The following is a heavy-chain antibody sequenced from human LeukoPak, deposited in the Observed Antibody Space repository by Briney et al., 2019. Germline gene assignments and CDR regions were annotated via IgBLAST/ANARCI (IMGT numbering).Heavy chain of an antibody. J-gene: IGHJ4*02. V-gene: IGHV1-24*01. Sequence: ASLKVSCKVSGYSLTELSLHWVRQAPGKGLEWMGGFDPEDGETVYAQKFQGRVSMTEDTSTETAYMELSSLRSEDTAVYYCATGHLLNSSSGYYGDFWGQGTLVTVSS. CDR1: GYSLTELS. D-gene: IGHD3-22*01. CDR3: ATGHLLNSSSGYYGDF. CDR2: FDPEDGET.